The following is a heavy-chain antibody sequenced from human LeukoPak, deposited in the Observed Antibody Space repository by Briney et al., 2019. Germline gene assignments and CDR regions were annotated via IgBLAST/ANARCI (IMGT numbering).Heavy chain of an antibody. CDR3: AREAAAAGENYFDY. CDR1: GYTFTGYY. Sequence: GASVKVSCTASGYTFTGYYMHWVRQAPGQGLEWMGWINPNSGGTNYAQKCQGRVAITRDTSIRTAYMELSRLRSDDTAVYYCAREAAAAGENYFDYWGQGTLVTVSS. CDR2: INPNSGGT. D-gene: IGHD6-13*01. V-gene: IGHV1-2*02. J-gene: IGHJ4*02.